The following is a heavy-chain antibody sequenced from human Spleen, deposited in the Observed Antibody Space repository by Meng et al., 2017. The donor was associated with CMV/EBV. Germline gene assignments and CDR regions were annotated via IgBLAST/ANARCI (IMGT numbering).Heavy chain of an antibody. J-gene: IGHJ5*02. Sequence: ASVKVSCKASGYTFTSYAMNWVRQAPGQGLEWMGWINTNTGNPTYAQGFTGRFVFSLDTSVSTAYLQICSLKAEDTAVYYCARGYCTDSSCYNVKGWFDTWGQGTLVTVSS. CDR2: INTNTGNP. CDR3: ARGYCTDSSCYNVKGWFDT. CDR1: GYTFTSYA. D-gene: IGHD2-2*02. V-gene: IGHV7-4-1*01.